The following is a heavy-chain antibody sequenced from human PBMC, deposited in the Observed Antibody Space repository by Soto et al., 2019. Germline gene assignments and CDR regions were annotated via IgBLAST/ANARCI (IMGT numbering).Heavy chain of an antibody. CDR3: ARGYTIFGVVKKYNLFEP. V-gene: IGHV4-30-2*01. D-gene: IGHD3-3*01. CDR2: IYHSGST. Sequence: SETLSLTCAVSGGSISSGGYSCSWIRQPPGKGLEWIGYIYHSGSTYYNPSLKSRVTISVDRSKNQFSLKLSSVTAADTAVYYCARGYTIFGVVKKYNLFEPWGQGTLVTVS. J-gene: IGHJ5*02. CDR1: GGSISSGGYS.